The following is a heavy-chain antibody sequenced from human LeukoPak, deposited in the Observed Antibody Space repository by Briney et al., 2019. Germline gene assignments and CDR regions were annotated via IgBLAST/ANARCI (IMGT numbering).Heavy chain of an antibody. V-gene: IGHV3-7*01. Sequence: GGSLRLSCAASGFIFSSYGMSWVRQAPGKGLEWVANIKQDGSEKFYVDSVKGRFTISRDNAENSLFLQMNSLRAEDTAVYYCVRWIASGSGIYWYFDVWGRGTLVTVSS. D-gene: IGHD1-26*01. J-gene: IGHJ2*01. CDR3: VRWIASGSGIYWYFDV. CDR1: GFIFSSYG. CDR2: IKQDGSEK.